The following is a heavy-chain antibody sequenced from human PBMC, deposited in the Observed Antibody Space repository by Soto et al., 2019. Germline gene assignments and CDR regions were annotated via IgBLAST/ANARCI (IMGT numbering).Heavy chain of an antibody. CDR3: ARASPPPRE. CDR1: GYTFTSYH. J-gene: IGHJ4*02. Sequence: QVQLVQSGTEVRKPGASVKVSCKASGYTFTSYHISWVRQAPGQGLEWMGWISAYNGNTNYAQKRQGRVTMTTDTSTSTAHMELRSLRSDDAAVYYGARASPPPREWGQGTLVTVSS. V-gene: IGHV1-18*01. CDR2: ISAYNGNT.